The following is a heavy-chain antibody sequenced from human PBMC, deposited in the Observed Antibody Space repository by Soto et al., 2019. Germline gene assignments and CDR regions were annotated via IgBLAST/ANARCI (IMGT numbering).Heavy chain of an antibody. CDR1: GFTFSSYA. J-gene: IGHJ6*02. CDR3: ARDKTTVITDFYCGIDV. V-gene: IGHV3-30-3*01. Sequence: GESLSLTCAASGFTFSSYAMRWVRHPPGEGLEWVAVILYDGSNKNYKDSVKGRVTISRDNSKNTLYLQMNSLRAEDTAVYYCARDKTTVITDFYCGIDVWGQGTMVTVSS. CDR2: ILYDGSNK. D-gene: IGHD4-4*01.